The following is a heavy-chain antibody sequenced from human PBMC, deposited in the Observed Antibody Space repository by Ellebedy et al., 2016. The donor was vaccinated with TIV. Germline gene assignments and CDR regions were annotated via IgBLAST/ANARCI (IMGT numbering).Heavy chain of an antibody. J-gene: IGHJ5*02. CDR1: GFTFSNYA. V-gene: IGHV3-30*01. CDR3: ARVWFGEFTNWFGP. D-gene: IGHD3-10*01. Sequence: GESLKISCAASGFTFSNYAMHWVRQAPGKGLEWVAVISYDGSNKYYADSVKGRFTISRDNSKNTLYLQMNSLRAEDTAVYYCARVWFGEFTNWFGPWGQGTLVTVSS. CDR2: ISYDGSNK.